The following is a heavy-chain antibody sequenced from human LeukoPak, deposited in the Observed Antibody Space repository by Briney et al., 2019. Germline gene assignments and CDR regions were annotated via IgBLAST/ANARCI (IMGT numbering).Heavy chain of an antibody. CDR2: FDPEDGET. CDR3: ATPIRGDCSSTSCYFDY. J-gene: IGHJ4*02. V-gene: IGHV1-24*01. CDR1: GYTLTELS. D-gene: IGHD2-2*01. Sequence: GASVKVSCKVSGYTLTELSMHWVRQAPGKGLEWMGGFDPEDGETIYAQKFQGRVTMTEGTSTDTAYMELSSLRSEDTAVYYCATPIRGDCSSTSCYFDYWGQGTLVTVSS.